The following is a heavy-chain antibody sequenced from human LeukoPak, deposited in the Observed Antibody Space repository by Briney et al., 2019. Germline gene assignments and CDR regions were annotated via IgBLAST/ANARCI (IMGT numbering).Heavy chain of an antibody. CDR2: ISAYNGST. CDR1: GYTFTSYG. D-gene: IGHD1-26*01. J-gene: IGHJ5*02. CDR3: ARDHVSGSYFGNNWFDP. V-gene: IGHV1-18*01. Sequence: ASVKVSCKASGYTFTSYGISWVRQAPGQGLEWMGWISAYNGSTNYAQKLQGRVTMTTDTSTSTAYMELRSLRSDDTAVYYCARDHVSGSYFGNNWFDPWGQGTLVTVSS.